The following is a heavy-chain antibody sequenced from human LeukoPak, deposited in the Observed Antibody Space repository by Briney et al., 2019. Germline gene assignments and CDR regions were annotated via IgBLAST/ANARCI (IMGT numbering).Heavy chain of an antibody. J-gene: IGHJ1*01. CDR1: GDSISNFY. CDR3: ATVAVAGLGLFYFQH. Sequence: SETLSLTCSVSGDSISNFYWNWIRQSPGKGLEWIGNIHYSGSSIYNPSLKSRATISIDTSRKQFFLKLSSVTAADTAVYYCATVAVAGLGLFYFQHWGQGTLVTVSS. D-gene: IGHD6-19*01. CDR2: IHYSGSS. V-gene: IGHV4-59*08.